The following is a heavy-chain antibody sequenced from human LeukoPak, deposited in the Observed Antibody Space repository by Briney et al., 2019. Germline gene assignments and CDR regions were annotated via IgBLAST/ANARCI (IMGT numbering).Heavy chain of an antibody. D-gene: IGHD6-13*01. V-gene: IGHV4-59*08. CDR3: ARLESIAAGGWFDP. CDR1: GGSISSYY. J-gene: IGHJ5*02. Sequence: SETLSLSCTVSGGSISSYYWSWIRQPPGKGLEWIGYIYYSGSTNYNPSLKSRVTISVDTSKNQFSLKLSSVTAADTAVYYCARLESIAAGGWFDPWGQGTLVTVSS. CDR2: IYYSGST.